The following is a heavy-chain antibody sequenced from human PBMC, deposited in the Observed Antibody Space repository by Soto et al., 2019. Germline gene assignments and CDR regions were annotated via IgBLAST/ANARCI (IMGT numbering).Heavy chain of an antibody. CDR3: TRDASRDSSARGWFDP. CDR2: ISSNSAYI. Sequence: PGGSLRLSCAGSGFTFLSFTMNWVRQAPGKGLECVSTISSNSAYIYYTDALRGRFTISRDNAKNSLHLQMNSLRAEDTAVYYCTRDASRDSSARGWFDPWGPGTLVTVSS. J-gene: IGHJ5*02. CDR1: GFTFLSFT. V-gene: IGHV3-21*01. D-gene: IGHD6-13*01.